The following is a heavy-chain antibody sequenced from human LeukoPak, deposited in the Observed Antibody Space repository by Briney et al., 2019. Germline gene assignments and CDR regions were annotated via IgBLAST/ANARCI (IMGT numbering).Heavy chain of an antibody. Sequence: GESLTLSCAVSEFSVGSNYITWIWQRPPKGMGRVSLLYSGGRTYYADSVKGRFTISRDNSKHTLYLQMNSLRGGDTAVYYCARGTRGYHKTGGRETRVSVFRACTRGQ. J-gene: IGHJ3*01. CDR2: LYSGGRT. V-gene: IGHV3-66*01. D-gene: IGHD7-27*01. CDR3: ARGTRGYHKTGGRETRVSVFRACT. CDR1: EFSVGSNY.